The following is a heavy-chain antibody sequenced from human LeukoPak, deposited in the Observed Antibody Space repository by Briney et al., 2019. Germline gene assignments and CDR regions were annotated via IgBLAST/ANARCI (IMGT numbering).Heavy chain of an antibody. CDR3: AKGGELYFDAFDI. J-gene: IGHJ3*02. CDR2: ISGSGGST. D-gene: IGHD3-16*01. Sequence: GGSLRLSCAASGFTFSSYAMSWARQAPGKGLEWVSAISGSGGSTYYADSVKGRFTISRDNSKNTLYLQMNSLRAEDTAVYYCAKGGELYFDAFDIWGQGTMVTVSS. V-gene: IGHV3-23*01. CDR1: GFTFSSYA.